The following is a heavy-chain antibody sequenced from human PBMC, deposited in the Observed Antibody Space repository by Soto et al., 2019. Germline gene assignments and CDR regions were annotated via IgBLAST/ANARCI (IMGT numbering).Heavy chain of an antibody. D-gene: IGHD3-3*01. J-gene: IGHJ4*02. CDR2: ISSSSRTI. CDR3: ARTRMEWALYFDN. CDR1: GFSFSDSG. V-gene: IGHV3-48*01. Sequence: EVQLVESGGGLIQPGGSLRLSCEASGFSFSDSGMNWIRRTPGKGLEWISYISSSSRTIYYAASVEGRFTISRDNVANSVVLQINSFRGEDTGVYYCARTRMEWALYFDNWGLGTLVTVSS.